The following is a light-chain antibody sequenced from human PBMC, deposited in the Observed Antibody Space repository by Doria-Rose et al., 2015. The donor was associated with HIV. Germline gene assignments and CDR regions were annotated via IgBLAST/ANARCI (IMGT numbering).Light chain of an antibody. Sequence: TQSPSTLSASVGDRVTITCRASQSISSWLAWYQQKPGKAPKLLIYKASSVESGVPSRLSGSGSGTEFTLTISSLQPDDFATYYCQQYNSYPVTFGQGTKVEIK. V-gene: IGKV1-5*03. CDR1: QSISSW. CDR2: KAS. J-gene: IGKJ1*01. CDR3: QQYNSYPVT.